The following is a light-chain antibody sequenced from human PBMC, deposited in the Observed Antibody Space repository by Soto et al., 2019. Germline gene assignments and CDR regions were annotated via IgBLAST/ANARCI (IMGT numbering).Light chain of an antibody. Sequence: SSLSASVGDRVAITGEASQDIGICLSWYQQRPGKAPKLLIYDAFTLETGVPSRFSGSGSGTDFIFTISILQPEDFTPYCCPQYASLPIPFG. J-gene: IGKJ5*01. CDR1: QDIGIC. V-gene: IGKV1-33*01. CDR2: DAF. CDR3: PQYASLPIP.